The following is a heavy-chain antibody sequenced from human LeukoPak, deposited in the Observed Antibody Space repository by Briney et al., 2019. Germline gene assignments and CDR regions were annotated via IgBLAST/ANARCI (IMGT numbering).Heavy chain of an antibody. D-gene: IGHD3-9*01. V-gene: IGHV1-18*01. Sequence: ASVKVSCKASGYTFTSYGISWVRQAPGQGLEWMGWISAYNGNTNYAQKLQGRVTMTTDTSTSTAYMELRSLRSDDTAVYYCARDLTTIPQKAFPYFDYWGQGTLVTVSS. CDR3: ARDLTTIPQKAFPYFDY. CDR2: ISAYNGNT. CDR1: GYTFTSYG. J-gene: IGHJ4*02.